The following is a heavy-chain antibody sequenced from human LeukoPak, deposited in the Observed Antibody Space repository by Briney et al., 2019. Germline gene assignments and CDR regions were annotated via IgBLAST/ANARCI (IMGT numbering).Heavy chain of an antibody. V-gene: IGHV4-39*01. J-gene: IGHJ5*02. CDR1: GGSISSSSYY. D-gene: IGHD4-17*01. CDR2: IYYSGST. Sequence: AETLSLTCTVSGGSISSSSYYWGWIRQPPGKGLEWIGSIYYSGSTYYNPSLKSRVTISVDTSENQFSLKLSSVTAADTAVYYCASRAVTTLWFDPWGQGTLVTVSS. CDR3: ASRAVTTLWFDP.